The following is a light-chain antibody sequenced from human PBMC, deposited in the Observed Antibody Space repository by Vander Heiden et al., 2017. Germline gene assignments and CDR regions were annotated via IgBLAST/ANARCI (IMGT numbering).Light chain of an antibody. J-gene: IGKJ5*01. V-gene: IGKV2-28*01. CDR3: MQVLQTPIT. Sequence: DIVMTQSPPSLPVPPGEAASISFRSSQSLLHSNGNKYLGWYLQKPGQSPQLLIYMGSNRASGVPDRFSGSGSGTDFTLKISRVEAEDVGVYYCMQVLQTPITFGQGTRLEIK. CDR2: MGS. CDR1: QSLLHSNGNKY.